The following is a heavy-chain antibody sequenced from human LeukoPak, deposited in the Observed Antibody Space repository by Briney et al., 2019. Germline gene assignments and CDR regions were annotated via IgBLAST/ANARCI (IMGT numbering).Heavy chain of an antibody. CDR2: ISGSANGGIT. CDR3: ANHKSAFEF. J-gene: IGHJ4*02. Sequence: LPGGSLRLSCAASGFTFSTYGLSWVRQSPGKGLEWVSAISGSANGGITNYADSVKGRFTISRDSYKNTLYLQMNSLRVEDTAVYFCANHKSAFEFWGQGTLVTVSS. D-gene: IGHD3-3*02. CDR1: GFTFSTYG. V-gene: IGHV3-23*01.